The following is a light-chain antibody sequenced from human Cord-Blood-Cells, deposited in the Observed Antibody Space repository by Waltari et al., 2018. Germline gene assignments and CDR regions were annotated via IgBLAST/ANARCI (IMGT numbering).Light chain of an antibody. Sequence: QSALTQPASVSGSPGQSITISCTGTSSYVAGYNYISCYQQHPGNAPTLMIYDVSNRPSGVSNRFSGSKSGNTASLTISGLQAEDEADYYCSSYTSSSTYVFGTGTKVTVL. V-gene: IGLV2-14*01. CDR3: SSYTSSSTYV. J-gene: IGLJ1*01. CDR2: DVS. CDR1: SSYVAGYNY.